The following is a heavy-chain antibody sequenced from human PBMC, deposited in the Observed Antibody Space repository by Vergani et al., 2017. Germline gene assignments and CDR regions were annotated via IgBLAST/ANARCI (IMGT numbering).Heavy chain of an antibody. Sequence: QVQLVESGGGVVQPGRSLRLSCAASGFTFSSYGMHWVRQAPGKGLEWVAVISYDGSNKYYADSVKGRFTISRDNSKNTLYLQTNSLRAEDTAVYYCARLYSSSSPVDYWGQGTLVTVSS. CDR3: ARLYSSSSPVDY. V-gene: IGHV3-30*03. D-gene: IGHD6-6*01. J-gene: IGHJ4*02. CDR1: GFTFSSYG. CDR2: ISYDGSNK.